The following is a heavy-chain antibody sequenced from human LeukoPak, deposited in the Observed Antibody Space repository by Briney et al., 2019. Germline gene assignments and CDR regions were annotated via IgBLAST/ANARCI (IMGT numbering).Heavy chain of an antibody. CDR1: GGSISSGGYS. D-gene: IGHD2-2*01. V-gene: IGHV4-30-2*01. Sequence: SQTLSLTCAVSGGSISSGGYSWSWIRQPPGKGLEWIGYIYHSGSTYYNPSLKSRVTISVDRPKNQFSLKLSSVTAADTAVYYCARDMRYCSSTSCTNWFDPWGQGTLVTVSS. J-gene: IGHJ5*02. CDR2: IYHSGST. CDR3: ARDMRYCSSTSCTNWFDP.